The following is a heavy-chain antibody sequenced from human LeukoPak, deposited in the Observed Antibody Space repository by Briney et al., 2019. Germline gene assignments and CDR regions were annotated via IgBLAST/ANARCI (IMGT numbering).Heavy chain of an antibody. Sequence: SETLSLTCAVYGGSFSGYYWSWIRQPPGKGLEWIGEINHSGSTNYNPSLKSRVTISVDTSKNQFSLKLSSVTAADTAVYYCARGRYSSGSPSLHFDYWGQGTLVTVSS. J-gene: IGHJ4*02. CDR2: INHSGST. CDR1: GGSFSGYY. CDR3: ARGRYSSGSPSLHFDY. V-gene: IGHV4-34*01. D-gene: IGHD6-19*01.